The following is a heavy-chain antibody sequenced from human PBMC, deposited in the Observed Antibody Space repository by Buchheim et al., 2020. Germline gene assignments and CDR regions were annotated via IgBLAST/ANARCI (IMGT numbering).Heavy chain of an antibody. CDR1: GFTFSDYY. V-gene: IGHV3-11*06. J-gene: IGHJ6*02. CDR2: ISSSSSYT. Sequence: QVQLVESGGGLVKPGGSLRLSCAASGFTFSDYYMSWIRQAPGKGLEWVSNISSSSSYTNYADSVKGRFTISRDNAKNSLYLQMNSLRAEDTAVYYCARGRRVVVPAAIDYYYGMDVWGQGTT. CDR3: ARGRRVVVPAAIDYYYGMDV. D-gene: IGHD2-2*02.